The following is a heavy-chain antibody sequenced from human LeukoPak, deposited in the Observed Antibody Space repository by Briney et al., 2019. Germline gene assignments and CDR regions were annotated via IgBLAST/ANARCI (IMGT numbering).Heavy chain of an antibody. V-gene: IGHV4-59*01. D-gene: IGHD5-18*01. CDR2: NYYSGST. Sequence: TSETLSLTCTVSGGSISSYYWSWIRQPPGKGLEWIGYNYYSGSTNYNPSLKSRVTISVDTAKNQFSLKLSSVTAADTAVYYCARDSGDTAYETRFDPWGQGTLVTVSS. CDR3: ARDSGDTAYETRFDP. CDR1: GGSISSYY. J-gene: IGHJ5*02.